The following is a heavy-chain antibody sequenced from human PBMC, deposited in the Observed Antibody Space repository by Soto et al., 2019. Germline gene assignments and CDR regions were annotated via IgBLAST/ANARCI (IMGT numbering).Heavy chain of an antibody. CDR2: IYYSGST. D-gene: IGHD3-10*01. J-gene: IGHJ5*02. CDR1: GGSISSYY. V-gene: IGHV4-59*08. Sequence: PSETLSLTCTVSGGSISSYYWSWIRQPPGKGLEWIGYIYYSGSTNYNPSLKSRVTISVDTSKNQFSLKLSSVTAADTAVYYCARLREVRGVIQSLWFDPWGQGTLVTVSS. CDR3: ARLREVRGVIQSLWFDP.